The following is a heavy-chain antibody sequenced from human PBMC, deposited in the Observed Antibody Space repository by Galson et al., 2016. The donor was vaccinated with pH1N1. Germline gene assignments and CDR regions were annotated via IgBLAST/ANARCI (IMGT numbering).Heavy chain of an antibody. J-gene: IGHJ3*01. CDR1: GFTFNDYA. Sequence: SLRLSCAVSGFTFNDYAMHWVRLLPGKGLEWVSGISWNSGNIDYADSVKGRFTVSRDKAKSSLHLQMNSLRPEDTAFYFCAKVMVQAGLQGDAFDVWGPGTMVAVSS. CDR2: ISWNSGNI. V-gene: IGHV3-9*01. D-gene: IGHD2-2*01. CDR3: AKVMVQAGLQGDAFDV.